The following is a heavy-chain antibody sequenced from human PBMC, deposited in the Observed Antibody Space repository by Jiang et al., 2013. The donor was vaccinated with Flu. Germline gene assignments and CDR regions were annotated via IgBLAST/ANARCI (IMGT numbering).Heavy chain of an antibody. CDR1: GFVFGSYA. Sequence: QLLESGGGLVQPGGSLTLSCAASGFVFGSYAMSWVRQAPGRGLEWVSAIDNRGDSASYADSVKGRITISRDNSKNLLFLQLRRLSAEDTAIYFCAKAIIPMMVVVPFDSWGQGTLVAVSS. J-gene: IGHJ4*02. D-gene: IGHD3-22*01. CDR2: IDNRGDSA. CDR3: AKAIIPMMVVVPFDS. V-gene: IGHV3-23*01.